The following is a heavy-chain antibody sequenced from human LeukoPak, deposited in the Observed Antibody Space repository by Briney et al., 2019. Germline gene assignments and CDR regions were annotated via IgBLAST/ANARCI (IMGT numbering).Heavy chain of an antibody. V-gene: IGHV4-59*08. CDR2: IYYSGST. CDR1: GGSISSYY. J-gene: IGHJ4*02. D-gene: IGHD3-10*01. CDR3: ARHAQLWFGELFNFDY. Sequence: PSETLSLTCTVSGGSISSYYWSWIRQPPGKGLEWIGYIYYSGSTNYNPSLKSRVTISVDTSKNQFSLKLSSVTAADTAVYYCARHAQLWFGELFNFDYWGQGTLVTDSS.